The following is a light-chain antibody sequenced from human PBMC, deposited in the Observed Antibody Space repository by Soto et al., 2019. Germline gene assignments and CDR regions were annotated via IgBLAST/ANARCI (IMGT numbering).Light chain of an antibody. CDR2: CAS. CDR3: QQYNNWPWIT. CDR1: QSVSSN. J-gene: IGKJ5*01. V-gene: IGKV3-15*01. Sequence: EIVMTQSPATLSVSPGERATLSCRASQSVSSNLAWYQQKPGHAPRLLIYCASTRATGIPARFSGSGSGTEFTLTISSLQSEDFAVYYCQQYNNWPWITFGQGTRLEIK.